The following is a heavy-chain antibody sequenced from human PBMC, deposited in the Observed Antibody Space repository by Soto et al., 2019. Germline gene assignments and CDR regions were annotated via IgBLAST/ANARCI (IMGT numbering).Heavy chain of an antibody. J-gene: IGHJ6*02. CDR2: ISGGGGTT. CDR3: GTERGYYYYYGMDA. V-gene: IGHV3-23*01. Sequence: GGSLRLSCVVSGFSFNNFAMSWVRQAPGEGLEWVSAISGGGGTTYYAESVKGRFTISRDNSKNKLYLQLNSLTVDDTAVYYCGTERGYYYYYGMDAWGQGTTVTVSS. CDR1: GFSFNNFA.